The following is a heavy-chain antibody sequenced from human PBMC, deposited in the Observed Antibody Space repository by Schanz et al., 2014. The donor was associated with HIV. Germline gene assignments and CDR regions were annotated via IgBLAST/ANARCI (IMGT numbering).Heavy chain of an antibody. Sequence: QVQLVQSGAEVKKPGASVKVSCKASGYTFSSHGISWVRQAPGQGLEWMGWINPNSGGTNYAQKFQGRVTISRDTSISTAYMEVSRLRSDDTAVYYCASAGFDDSSGYPDYWGQGTLVTVSS. CDR2: INPNSGGT. J-gene: IGHJ4*02. CDR1: GYTFSSHG. V-gene: IGHV1-2*02. D-gene: IGHD3-22*01. CDR3: ASAGFDDSSGYPDY.